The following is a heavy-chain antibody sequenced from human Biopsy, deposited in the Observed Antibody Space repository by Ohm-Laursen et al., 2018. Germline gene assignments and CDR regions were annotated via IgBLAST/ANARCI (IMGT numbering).Heavy chain of an antibody. D-gene: IGHD6-19*01. Sequence: GTLSLTCTVSGGSISSDYWSWIRQTPGQGLEWIGYIYCSGSTNYNPSLKSRVTISVDTSKNQFSLRLNSVTAADTAVYYCARATNSNGWPYYYFYGMDVWGQGTTVTVSS. CDR3: ARATNSNGWPYYYFYGMDV. CDR1: GGSISSDY. V-gene: IGHV4-59*01. CDR2: IYCSGST. J-gene: IGHJ6*02.